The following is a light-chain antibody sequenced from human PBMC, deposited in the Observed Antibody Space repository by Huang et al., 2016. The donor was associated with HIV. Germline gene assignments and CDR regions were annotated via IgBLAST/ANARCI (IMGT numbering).Light chain of an antibody. J-gene: IGKJ3*01. CDR3: QQSYVTPRT. CDR1: QSISTY. Sequence: DIQMTQSPSSLSASVGDRVTITCRASQSISTYLNCYQQKPGKAPKHLIYAASSLQSGVPSRFSGSVSGTDFTLTSSSLQPEDFATYYCQQSYVTPRTFGLGTKVDIK. V-gene: IGKV1-39*01. CDR2: AAS.